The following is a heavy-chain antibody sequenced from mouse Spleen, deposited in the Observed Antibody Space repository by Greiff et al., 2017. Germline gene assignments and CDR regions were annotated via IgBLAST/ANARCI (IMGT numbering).Heavy chain of an antibody. CDR1: GFSLTSYG. CDR2: IWGGGST. J-gene: IGHJ4*01. Sequence: VKLVESGPGLVAPSQSLSITCTVSGFSLTSYGVSWVRQPPGKGLEWLGMIWGGGSTDYNSALKSRLSISKDNSKSQVFLKMNSLQTDDTAMYYCARTFYAMDYWGQGTSVTVSS. CDR3: ARTFYAMDY. V-gene: IGHV2-6-7*01.